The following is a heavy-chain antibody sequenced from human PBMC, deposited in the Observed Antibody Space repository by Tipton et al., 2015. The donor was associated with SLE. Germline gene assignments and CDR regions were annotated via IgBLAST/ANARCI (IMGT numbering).Heavy chain of an antibody. V-gene: IGHV4-38-2*02. CDR1: GYSISSGYY. CDR3: ARDYSPEAYFDY. Sequence: TLSLTCTVSGYSISSGYYWGWIRQPPGKGLEWIGSIYHSGSTYYNPYLKSRVTISVDTSKNQFSLKLSSVTAADTAVYYCARDYSPEAYFDYWGQGTLVTVSS. J-gene: IGHJ4*02. CDR2: IYHSGST. D-gene: IGHD6-13*01.